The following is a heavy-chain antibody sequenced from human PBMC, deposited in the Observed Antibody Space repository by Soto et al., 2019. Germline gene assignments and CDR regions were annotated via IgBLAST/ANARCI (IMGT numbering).Heavy chain of an antibody. CDR2: ISYDGSNK. CDR3: AKPLFGGATTYFDY. Sequence: WSLRLSCAASGFTFSSYGMHWVRQAPGKGLERVAVISYDGSNKYYADSVKGRFTISRDNSKNTLYLQMNSLRAEDTAVYYCAKPLFGGATTYFDYWGQGTLVTVSS. D-gene: IGHD1-26*01. CDR1: GFTFSSYG. V-gene: IGHV3-30*18. J-gene: IGHJ4*02.